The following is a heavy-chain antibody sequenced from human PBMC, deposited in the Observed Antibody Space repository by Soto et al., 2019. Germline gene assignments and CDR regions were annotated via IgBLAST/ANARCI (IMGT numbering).Heavy chain of an antibody. CDR2: ISWNSGGI. J-gene: IGHJ6*02. V-gene: IGHV3-9*01. D-gene: IGHD6-19*01. CDR1: GFKFDEYA. CDR3: AKDCIAVAGFTGMDV. Sequence: EVQLVESGGGLVQPGRSLRLSCAASGFKFDEYATHWVRQAPGKGLEWVAGISWNSGGIVYADSVKGRFTISRDNAQRSLSLQMNSLRAEDTAFYYCAKDCIAVAGFTGMDVWGQGTTVTVS.